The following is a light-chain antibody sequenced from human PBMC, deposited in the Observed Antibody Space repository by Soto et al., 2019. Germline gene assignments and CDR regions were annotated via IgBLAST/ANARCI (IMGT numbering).Light chain of an antibody. V-gene: IGKV3-20*01. Sequence: EFVLTQSPCTLSLSPVERSTLSCRASQTVRNNYLAWYQQKPGQAPRLLIYGASSRATGIPDRFSGSGSGTDFTLTISRLEPEDFAAYYCQQYGSSWTFGQGTKVDIK. CDR3: QQYGSSWT. J-gene: IGKJ1*01. CDR1: QTVRNNY. CDR2: GAS.